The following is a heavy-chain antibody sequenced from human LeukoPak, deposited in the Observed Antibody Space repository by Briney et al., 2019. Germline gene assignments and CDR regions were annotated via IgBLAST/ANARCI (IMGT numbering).Heavy chain of an antibody. CDR1: GFTFSSYG. CDR2: IWYDGSNK. Sequence: GRSLRLSCAASGFTFSSYGMHWVRQAPGKGLEWVAVIWYDGSNKYYADSVKGRFTISRDNSKNTLYLQMNSLRAEDTAVYYCAREEFWSGYSQGYGMDVRGQGTTVTVSS. J-gene: IGHJ6*02. CDR3: AREEFWSGYSQGYGMDV. V-gene: IGHV3-33*01. D-gene: IGHD3-3*01.